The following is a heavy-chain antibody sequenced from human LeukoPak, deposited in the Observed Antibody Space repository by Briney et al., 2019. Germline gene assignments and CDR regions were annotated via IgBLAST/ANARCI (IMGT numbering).Heavy chain of an antibody. D-gene: IGHD4-17*01. CDR1: GYSFTSYW. V-gene: IGHV5-51*01. J-gene: IGHJ4*02. Sequence: GESLKISCKGSGYSFTSYWIGWVRQKPGKGLEWMGIIFPGDSDTRYSPSFQGHVTISADKSISTAYLHWSSLKASDTAIYYCARHFYGDYAFDYWGLGTLVTVSS. CDR3: ARHFYGDYAFDY. CDR2: IFPGDSDT.